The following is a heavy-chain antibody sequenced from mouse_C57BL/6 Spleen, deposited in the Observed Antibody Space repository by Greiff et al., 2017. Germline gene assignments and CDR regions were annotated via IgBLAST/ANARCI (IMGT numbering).Heavy chain of an antibody. J-gene: IGHJ3*01. CDR2: IYPGSGST. Sequence: QVQLQQPGAELVKPGASVKMSCKASGYTFTSYWITWVKQRPGQGLEWIGDIYPGSGSTNYNEKFKSKATLTVDTSSSTAYMQLSSLTSEDSAVYYCARSEIRGTSWFAYWGQGTLVTVSA. CDR1: GYTFTSYW. D-gene: IGHD5-1-1*01. V-gene: IGHV1-55*01. CDR3: ARSEIRGTSWFAY.